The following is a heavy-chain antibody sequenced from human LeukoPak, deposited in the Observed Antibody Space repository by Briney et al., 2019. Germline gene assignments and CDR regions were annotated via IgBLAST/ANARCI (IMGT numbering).Heavy chain of an antibody. D-gene: IGHD2-2*01. CDR1: GGSISSPY. CDR2: IYYSGST. J-gene: IGHJ5*02. V-gene: IGHV4-59*11. Sequence: SETLSLTCTVSGGSISSPYWSWIRQPPGKGLEWIGYIYYSGSTNYNPSLKSRVTISVDTSKNQFSLKLSSVTAADTAVYYCARLYCSSTSCYRGWFDPWGQGTLVTVSS. CDR3: ARLYCSSTSCYRGWFDP.